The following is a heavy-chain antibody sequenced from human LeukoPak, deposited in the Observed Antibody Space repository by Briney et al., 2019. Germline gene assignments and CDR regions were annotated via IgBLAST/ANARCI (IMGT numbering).Heavy chain of an antibody. D-gene: IGHD3-10*01. J-gene: IGHJ4*02. V-gene: IGHV4-59*12. CDR1: GGSISSYY. Sequence: SETLSLTCTVSGGSISSYYWSWIRQPPGKGLEWIGYIYYSGSTNYKPSLKSRVTISVDTSKNQFSLKLSSVTAADTAVYYCARERKYYGSGYYFDYWGQGTLVTVSS. CDR3: ARERKYYGSGYYFDY. CDR2: IYYSGST.